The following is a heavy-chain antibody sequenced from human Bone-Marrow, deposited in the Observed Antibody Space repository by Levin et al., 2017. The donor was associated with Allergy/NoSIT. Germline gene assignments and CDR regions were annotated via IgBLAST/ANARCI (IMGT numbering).Heavy chain of an antibody. V-gene: IGHV4-34*01. CDR2: INHSGST. CDR3: ATFLVGATSLGNGAFDS. Sequence: SQTLSLTCAVYGGSFSGYYWSWIRQPPGKGLEWIGEINHSGSTNYNPSLKSRVTISVDTSKNQFSLKLSSVTAADTAVYYCATFLVGATSLGNGAFDSWGQGTMVTVSS. CDR1: GGSFSGYY. J-gene: IGHJ3*02. D-gene: IGHD1-26*01.